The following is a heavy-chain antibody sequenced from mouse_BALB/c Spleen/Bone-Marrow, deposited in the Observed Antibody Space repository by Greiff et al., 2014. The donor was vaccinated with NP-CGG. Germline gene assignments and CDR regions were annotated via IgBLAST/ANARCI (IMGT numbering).Heavy chain of an antibody. V-gene: IGHV14-3*02. J-gene: IGHJ3*01. D-gene: IGHD1-1*01. CDR2: IDPANGNI. CDR1: GFNIKDTY. Sequence: EVMLVESRAELVKPGASVKLSCTASGFNIKDTYMHWVKQRPEQGLEWIGRIDPANGNIKYDPKFQGKATITADTSSNTAYLQLSSLTSEDTAVYYCAPYYYGRWFANWGQGALVTVSA. CDR3: APYYYGRWFAN.